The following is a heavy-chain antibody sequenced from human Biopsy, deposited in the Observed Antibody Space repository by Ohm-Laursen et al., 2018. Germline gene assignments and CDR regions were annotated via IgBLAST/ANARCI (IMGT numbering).Heavy chain of an antibody. CDR1: GYTLGNYY. CDR2: INLAAEDT. Sequence: ASVKASCKASGYTLGNYYINWGRKDPGQGLEWLGGINLAAEDTMHAQKFQDRITMTRDKSTNTVYMDMTSLTSEDTAVYYRARESPLRLGVCGAIRCFNEVFGMDVWGQGTTVIVSS. J-gene: IGHJ6*02. V-gene: IGHV1-46*01. CDR3: ARESPLRLGVCGAIRCFNEVFGMDV. D-gene: IGHD2-21*01.